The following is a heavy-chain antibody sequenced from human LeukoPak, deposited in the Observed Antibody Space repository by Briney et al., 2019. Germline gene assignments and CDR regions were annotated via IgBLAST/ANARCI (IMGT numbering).Heavy chain of an antibody. D-gene: IGHD2-2*01. V-gene: IGHV1-18*01. CDR2: ISAYNGNT. Sequence: RASVKVSCKASGYTFTSYGISWVRQAPGQGLEWMGWISAYNGNTNYAQKLQGRVTMTTDTSTSTAYMELRSLRSDDTAVYYCARVYCSSTSCYAVDYWGQGTLVTVSS. CDR3: ARVYCSSTSCYAVDY. CDR1: GYTFTSYG. J-gene: IGHJ4*02.